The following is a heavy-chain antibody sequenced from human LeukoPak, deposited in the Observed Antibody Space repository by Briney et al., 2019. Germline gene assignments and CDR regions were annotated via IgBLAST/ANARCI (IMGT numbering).Heavy chain of an antibody. CDR2: ISSSGGST. Sequence: PGGSLRLSCAASGFTFNNYAMSWVRQAPGKGLEWVSPISSSGGSTYYADSVKGRFTISRDNSKNTLYLQMNSLRAEDTAVYYCARIRDGYNIYYFDYWGQGTLVTVSS. V-gene: IGHV3-23*01. CDR1: GFTFNNYA. J-gene: IGHJ4*02. CDR3: ARIRDGYNIYYFDY. D-gene: IGHD5-24*01.